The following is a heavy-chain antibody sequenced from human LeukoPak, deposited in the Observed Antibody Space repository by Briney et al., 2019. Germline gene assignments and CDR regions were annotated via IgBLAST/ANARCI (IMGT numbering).Heavy chain of an antibody. V-gene: IGHV1-2*02. CDR3: ARAEWLLGAFDI. CDR1: GYTFTGYY. J-gene: IGHJ3*02. CDR2: INPNSGRT. D-gene: IGHD3-3*01. Sequence: ASVKVSCKASGYTFTGYYMNWVRQAPGQGLEWMGWINPNSGRTNYAQNFQGRVTMTRDPSISTAYMELRSLRSDDTAVYYCARAEWLLGAFDIWGQGTMVTVSS.